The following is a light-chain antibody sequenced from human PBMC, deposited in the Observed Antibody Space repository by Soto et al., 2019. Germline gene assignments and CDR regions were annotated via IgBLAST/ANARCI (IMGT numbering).Light chain of an antibody. CDR3: ATWDDNVYGPV. Sequence: HSALTQPPSASGTPGERVTISCSGSRSTIGSNPVQWYRQLPGTAPQLLIYRSDQRPSGVPDRFSGSKSGTSASLTISGLQSEDEADYHCATWDDNVYGPVFGGGTKLTVL. CDR2: RSD. V-gene: IGLV1-44*01. J-gene: IGLJ3*02. CDR1: RSTIGSNP.